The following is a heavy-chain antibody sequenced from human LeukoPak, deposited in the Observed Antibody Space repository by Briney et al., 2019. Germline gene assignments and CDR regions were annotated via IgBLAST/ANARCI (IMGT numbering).Heavy chain of an antibody. J-gene: IGHJ6*03. Sequence: SVKVSCKASGGTFSSYAISWVRQAPGQGLEWMGGIIPIFDTANYAQKFQGRVTITADEYTSTAYMELSSLRSEDTAVYYWASSNLGERYCSSTSCYHYYYYMDVWGKGTTVTVSS. CDR1: GGTFSSYA. D-gene: IGHD2-2*01. CDR3: ASSNLGERYCSSTSCYHYYYYMDV. V-gene: IGHV1-69*01. CDR2: IIPIFDTA.